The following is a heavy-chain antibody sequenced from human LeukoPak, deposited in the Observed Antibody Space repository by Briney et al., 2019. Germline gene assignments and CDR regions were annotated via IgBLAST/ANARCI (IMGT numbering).Heavy chain of an antibody. Sequence: PSETLSLTCAVYGGSLSCYYWNWIRQPPGKGLEWIGEINHSGSTNYNPSLKSRVTISVDTSKNQFSLKLSSVTAADTAVYYCARQGITMVRGVRYMDVWGKGTTVTVSS. D-gene: IGHD3-10*01. J-gene: IGHJ6*03. CDR2: INHSGST. CDR1: GGSLSCYY. V-gene: IGHV4-34*01. CDR3: ARQGITMVRGVRYMDV.